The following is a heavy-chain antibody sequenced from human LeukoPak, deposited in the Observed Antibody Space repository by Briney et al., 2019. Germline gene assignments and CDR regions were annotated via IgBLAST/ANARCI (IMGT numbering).Heavy chain of an antibody. D-gene: IGHD5-24*01. Sequence: GGSLRLSCVASGFTFSSYWMHWVRQAPGKGLVGVSHINSDGSSTTYADSVKGRFTISRGNAKNTLYLQMNSLRAEDTAVYYCARDGLAAITFDYWGQGILVTVSS. CDR3: ARDGLAAITFDY. J-gene: IGHJ4*02. CDR2: INSDGSST. CDR1: GFTFSSYW. V-gene: IGHV3-74*01.